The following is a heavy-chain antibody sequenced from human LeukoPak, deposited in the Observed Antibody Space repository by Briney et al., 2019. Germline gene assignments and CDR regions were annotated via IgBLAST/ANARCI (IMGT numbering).Heavy chain of an antibody. Sequence: SETLSLTCTVSGGSISSSSYYWGWIRQPPGKGLEWIGSIYYSGSTSYNPSLKSRVTISVDTSKNQFSLKLSSVTAADTAVYYCARHEFVGATVFDYWGQGTLVTVSS. V-gene: IGHV4-39*01. CDR1: GGSISSSSYY. CDR3: ARHEFVGATVFDY. J-gene: IGHJ4*02. D-gene: IGHD1-26*01. CDR2: IYYSGST.